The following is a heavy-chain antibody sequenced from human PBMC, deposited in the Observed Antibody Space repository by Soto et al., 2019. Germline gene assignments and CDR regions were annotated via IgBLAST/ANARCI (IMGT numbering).Heavy chain of an antibody. CDR3: TRAPTSRLDY. CDR2: ISSDGYTK. Sequence: QVQLVESGGGVVQPGRSLRLSCSASGFTFSTFAVHWVRQAPGKGLERVAVISSDGYTKYYTDSVKGRFTISRDNSKNTLFRQMTGLRTEDTAMYYCTRAPTSRLDYWGQGTLVTVSS. V-gene: IGHV3-30-3*01. CDR1: GFTFSTFA. J-gene: IGHJ4*02.